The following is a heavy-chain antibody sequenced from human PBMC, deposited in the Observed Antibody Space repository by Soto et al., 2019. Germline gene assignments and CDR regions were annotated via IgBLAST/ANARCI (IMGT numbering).Heavy chain of an antibody. V-gene: IGHV1-8*01. Sequence: ASVKVSCKASGYTFTSYDINWVRQATGQGHERMGWMNPNSGNTGYAQKFQGRVTMTRNTSISTAYMELSSLRSEDTAVYYCARSSMVRGVISWFDPWGQGTLVTVSS. D-gene: IGHD3-10*01. J-gene: IGHJ5*02. CDR2: MNPNSGNT. CDR1: GYTFTSYD. CDR3: ARSSMVRGVISWFDP.